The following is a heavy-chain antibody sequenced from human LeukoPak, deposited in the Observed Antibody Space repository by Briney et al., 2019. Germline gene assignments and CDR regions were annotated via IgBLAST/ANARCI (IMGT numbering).Heavy chain of an antibody. Sequence: PPGGSLRLSCVASGFILSDYAVCWVRQAPGKGLQWVSSLGISGNYAWYAGSVKGRFTISRDHSKNTLYLQMNSLGAEDTALYYCARGGGGNSDFLTSYTGASLGFDYWGQGALVTVSS. V-gene: IGHV3-23*01. CDR1: GFILSDYA. CDR3: ARGGGGNSDFLTSYTGASLGFDY. J-gene: IGHJ4*02. D-gene: IGHD3-9*01. CDR2: LGISGNYA.